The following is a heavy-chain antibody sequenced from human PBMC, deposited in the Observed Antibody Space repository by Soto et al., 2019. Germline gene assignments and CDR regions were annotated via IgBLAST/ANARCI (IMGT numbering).Heavy chain of an antibody. CDR1: GGSISGYY. CDR2: IYYTGST. CDR3: ARYPRLDY. V-gene: IGHV4-59*08. J-gene: IGHJ4*02. Sequence: SETLSLTCTVSGGSISGYYWSWIRQPPGKRLEWIGYIYYTGSTNYNPSLRSRVTISIDTSKNQFSLKLSSVTAADTAVYYCARYPRLDYWVQGTLVTVSS.